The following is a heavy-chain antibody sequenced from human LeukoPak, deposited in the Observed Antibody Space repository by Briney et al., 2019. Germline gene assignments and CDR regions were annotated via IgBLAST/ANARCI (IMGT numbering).Heavy chain of an antibody. CDR2: ISSSSSYI. CDR3: ARDRPTLTGYYPFDY. V-gene: IGHV3-21*01. D-gene: IGHD3-9*01. Sequence: GGSLRLSCAASGFTFSSYSMNWVRQAPGKGLQGGSSISSSSSYIYYADSVKGRFTISRDNAKNSLYLQMNSLRAEDTAVYYCARDRPTLTGYYPFDYWGQGTLVTVSS. J-gene: IGHJ4*02. CDR1: GFTFSSYS.